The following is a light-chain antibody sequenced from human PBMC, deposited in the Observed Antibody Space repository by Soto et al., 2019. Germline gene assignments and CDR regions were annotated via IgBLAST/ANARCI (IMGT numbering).Light chain of an antibody. J-gene: IGKJ2*01. CDR1: QSISSY. CDR2: AAS. CDR3: QQYKSYLYT. V-gene: IGKV1-39*01. Sequence: DIQMTQSPSSLSASVGDGVTITCRASQSISSYVSWYQQKPGKAPKLLIYAASSLQSGVPSRFSGSGSGTDFTLTISSLQTDDVATYYCQQYKSYLYTFGQGTKVDIK.